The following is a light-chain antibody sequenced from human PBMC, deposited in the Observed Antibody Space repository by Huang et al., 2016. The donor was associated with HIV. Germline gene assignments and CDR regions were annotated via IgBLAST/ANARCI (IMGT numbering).Light chain of an antibody. CDR2: AAI. CDR3: QQSDRTPRT. J-gene: IGKJ2*01. CDR1: QHISRY. V-gene: IGKV1-39*01. Sequence: DIQMTQSPSSLSAFIGDRVIISCRASQHISRYLNWYQQKPGKAPKLLIYAAISLQGGVPSTFSGSGSGTDFTLTITNLQPEDSATYYCQQSDRTPRTFGQGTKLEIK.